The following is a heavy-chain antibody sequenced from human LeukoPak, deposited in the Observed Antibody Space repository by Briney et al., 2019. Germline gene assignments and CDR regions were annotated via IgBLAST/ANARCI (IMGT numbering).Heavy chain of an antibody. J-gene: IGHJ4*02. CDR2: IYTSGST. D-gene: IGHD1-1*01. CDR3: AGSYNWNIGDY. CDR1: GGSISSYY. V-gene: IGHV4-4*09. Sequence: PSETLSLTCTVSGGSISSYYWSWIRQPPGKGLEWIGYIYTSGSTNYSPSLKSRVTISVDTSKNQFSLKLSSVTAADTAVYYCAGSYNWNIGDYWGQGTLVTVSS.